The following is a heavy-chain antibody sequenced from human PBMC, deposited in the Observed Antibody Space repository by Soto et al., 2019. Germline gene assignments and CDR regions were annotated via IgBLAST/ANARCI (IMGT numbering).Heavy chain of an antibody. CDR1: GYTFTSYG. Sequence: ASVKVSCKASGYTFTSYGISWVRQAPGQGLEWMGWISAYNGNTNYAQKLQGRVTMTTDTSTSTAYMGLRSLRSDDTAVYYCARVDSYGYVANYYYGMDVWGQGTTVTVSS. CDR2: ISAYNGNT. J-gene: IGHJ6*02. D-gene: IGHD5-18*01. CDR3: ARVDSYGYVANYYYGMDV. V-gene: IGHV1-18*01.